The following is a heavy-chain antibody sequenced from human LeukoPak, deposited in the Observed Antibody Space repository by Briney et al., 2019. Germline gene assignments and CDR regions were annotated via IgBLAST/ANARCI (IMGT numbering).Heavy chain of an antibody. Sequence: GGSLRLSCAASGFTFTNYAMSWVRQAPGKGLEWVSAISGIGNAIFYADSVKGRFTISRDSSKNTPSLQMSSLRAEDTAVYYCARHLATSGSYPLDYWGPGTLVTVTS. D-gene: IGHD2-15*01. CDR1: GFTFTNYA. J-gene: IGHJ4*02. V-gene: IGHV3-23*01. CDR3: ARHLATSGSYPLDY. CDR2: ISGIGNAI.